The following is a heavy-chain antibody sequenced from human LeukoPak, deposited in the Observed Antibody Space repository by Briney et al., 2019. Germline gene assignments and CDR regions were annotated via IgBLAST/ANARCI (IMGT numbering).Heavy chain of an antibody. V-gene: IGHV4-4*07. D-gene: IGHD4-17*01. CDR2: IYTSGST. J-gene: IGHJ4*02. CDR1: GASISSYY. Sequence: SETLSLTCTVPGASISSYYWSWIRQPAGKGLEWIGRIYTSGSTNYNPSLKSRVTMSVDTSENQFSLRLSSVTAADTAVYYCARHREATTVTNFDYWGQGTLVTVSS. CDR3: ARHREATTVTNFDY.